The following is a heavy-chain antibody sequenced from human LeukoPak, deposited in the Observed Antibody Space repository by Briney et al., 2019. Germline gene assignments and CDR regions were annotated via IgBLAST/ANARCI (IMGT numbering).Heavy chain of an antibody. CDR2: IKPGGSST. CDR1: GYTFTTYY. D-gene: IGHD3-9*01. V-gene: IGHV1-46*01. CDR3: ARSYYDILTGYYPYYFDY. Sequence: ASVKVSCKASGYTFTTYYIHWVRQAPGQGLEWIGIIKPGGSSTNYAQKFQGRVTVTSDTSTSTVYMELSSLRAEDTAVYYCARSYYDILTGYYPYYFDYWGQGTLVTVSS. J-gene: IGHJ4*02.